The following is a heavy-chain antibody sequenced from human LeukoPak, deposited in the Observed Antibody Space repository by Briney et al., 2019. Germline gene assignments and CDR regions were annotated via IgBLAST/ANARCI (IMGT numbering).Heavy chain of an antibody. Sequence: SETLSLTCTVSGDSITSSSHYWGWIRQPPGKRLEWIGSLHHTDSNYSNAALKSRVTISMDTAKSQFSLKLNSVTAADSGVYYCVAEMTASAAFDIWGQGTMVAVSS. CDR3: VAEMTASAAFDI. CDR1: GDSITSSSHY. D-gene: IGHD2-21*02. CDR2: LHHTDSN. J-gene: IGHJ3*02. V-gene: IGHV4-39*01.